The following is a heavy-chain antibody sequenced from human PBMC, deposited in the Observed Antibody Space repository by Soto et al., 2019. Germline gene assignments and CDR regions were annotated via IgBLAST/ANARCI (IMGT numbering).Heavy chain of an antibody. CDR3: ARQLNEYSGSWLHFDY. CDR1: GGSVSSTRYY. V-gene: IGHV4-39*01. Sequence: SDTLSLTCTVSGGSVSSTRYYWDWIRQPPGKGLEWIGNIYYTGSTYYSPSLKSRVTISVDTSKNQFSLMLSSVTAADTAVYYCARQLNEYSGSWLHFDYWGHGTLVTVSS. J-gene: IGHJ4*01. CDR2: IYYTGST. D-gene: IGHD6-13*01.